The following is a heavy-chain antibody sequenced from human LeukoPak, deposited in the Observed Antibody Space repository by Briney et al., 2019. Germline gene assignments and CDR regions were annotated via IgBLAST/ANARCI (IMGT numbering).Heavy chain of an antibody. CDR1: GGSFSGYY. CDR2: INHSGST. Sequence: PSETLSLTCAVYGGSFSGYYWSWIRQPPGKGLEWIGEINHSGSTNYNPSLKSRVTISVDTSKNQFSLKLSSVTAPDTAVYYCARGEVAGNWFDPWGEGTLVTVSS. CDR3: ARGEVAGNWFDP. V-gene: IGHV4-34*01. J-gene: IGHJ5*02. D-gene: IGHD6-19*01.